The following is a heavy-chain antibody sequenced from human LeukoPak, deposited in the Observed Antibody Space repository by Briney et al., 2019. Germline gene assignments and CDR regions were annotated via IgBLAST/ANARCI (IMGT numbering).Heavy chain of an antibody. CDR2: ISSSGSTI. CDR3: AKDLGTMVRGVLGY. CDR1: GFTFSSYE. Sequence: GGSLRLSCAASGFTFSSYEMNWVRQAPGKGLEWVSYISSSGSTIYYADSVKGRFTISRDNAKNSLYLQMNSLRAEDTAVYYCAKDLGTMVRGVLGYWGQGTLVTVSS. D-gene: IGHD3-10*01. V-gene: IGHV3-48*03. J-gene: IGHJ4*02.